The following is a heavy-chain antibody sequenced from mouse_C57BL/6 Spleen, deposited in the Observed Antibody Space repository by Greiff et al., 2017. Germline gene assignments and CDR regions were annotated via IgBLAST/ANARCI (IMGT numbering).Heavy chain of an antibody. V-gene: IGHV2-2*01. J-gene: IGHJ4*01. CDR1: GFSLTSYG. Sequence: VQLQESGPGLVQPSQSLSITCPASGFSLTSYGVHWVRQSPGKGLEWLGVIWSGGSTDYNAAFISRLSISKDNSKSQVFFKMNSLQADDTAIYYCARSHYGSRYYAMDYWGQGTSVTVSS. CDR2: IWSGGST. CDR3: ARSHYGSRYYAMDY. D-gene: IGHD1-1*01.